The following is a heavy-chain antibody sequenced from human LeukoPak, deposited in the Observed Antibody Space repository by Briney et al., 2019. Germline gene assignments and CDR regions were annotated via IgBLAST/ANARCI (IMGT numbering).Heavy chain of an antibody. Sequence: GGSLKVSCKASGYTFTTYGISWVRQAPGQGLEWMSWISAYNGITNYAQKLQDRGTITTDTSTSTPYMQIRSLRSDDTAVYYCERDVSYRYCSGGSCHTVYYFDYWGQGTLVTVS. CDR3: ERDVSYRYCSGGSCHTVYYFDY. D-gene: IGHD2-15*01. CDR1: GYTFTTYG. CDR2: ISAYNGIT. J-gene: IGHJ4*02. V-gene: IGHV1-18*01.